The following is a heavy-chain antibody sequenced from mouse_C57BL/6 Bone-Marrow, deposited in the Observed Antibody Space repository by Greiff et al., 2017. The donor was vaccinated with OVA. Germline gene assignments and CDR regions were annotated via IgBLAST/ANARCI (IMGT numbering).Heavy chain of an antibody. D-gene: IGHD2-3*01. CDR2: IDPSDSET. V-gene: IGHV1-52*01. CDR1: GYTFTSYW. Sequence: VQLQQPGAELVRPGSSVKLSCKASGYTFTSYWMHWVKQRPIQGLEWIGNIDPSDSETHYNQKFKDKATLTVDKSSSTAYMQLSSLTSEDSAVYYCASGWLLRRYAMDYWGQGTSVTVSS. CDR3: ASGWLLRRYAMDY. J-gene: IGHJ4*01.